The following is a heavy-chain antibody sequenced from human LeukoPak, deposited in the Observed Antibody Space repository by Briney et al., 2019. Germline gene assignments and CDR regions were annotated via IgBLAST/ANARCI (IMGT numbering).Heavy chain of an antibody. Sequence: SETPSLTCTVSGGSISSYYWSWIRQPPGKGLEWIGYIYYSGSTNYNPSLKSRVTISVDTSKNQFSLKMSSVTAADTAVYYCARLLNYGSGTLDWGQGTLVTVSS. CDR3: ARLLNYGSGTLD. CDR2: IYYSGST. J-gene: IGHJ4*02. V-gene: IGHV4-59*01. CDR1: GGSISSYY. D-gene: IGHD3-10*01.